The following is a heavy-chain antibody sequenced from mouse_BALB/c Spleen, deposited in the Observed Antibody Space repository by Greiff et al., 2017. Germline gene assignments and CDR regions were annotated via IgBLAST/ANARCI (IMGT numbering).Heavy chain of an antibody. D-gene: IGHD1-1*01. Sequence: VHLVESGPGLVAPSQSLSITCTVSGFSLTGYGVNWVRQPPGKGLEWLGMIWGDGSTDYNSALKSRLSISKDNSKSQVFLKMNSLQTDDTARYYCARDRRYYGSSYWYFDVWGAGTTVTVSS. CDR1: GFSLTGYG. J-gene: IGHJ1*01. CDR3: ARDRRYYGSSYWYFDV. CDR2: IWGDGST. V-gene: IGHV2-6-7*01.